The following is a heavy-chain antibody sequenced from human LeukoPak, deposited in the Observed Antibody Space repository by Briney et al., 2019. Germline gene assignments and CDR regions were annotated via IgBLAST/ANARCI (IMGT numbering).Heavy chain of an antibody. Sequence: GGTLRLSCAASGFTFSSYGMSWVRQAPGKGLEWVSAVSDSGSSTYYADSVKGRFTISRDNAKNSLYLQMNSLRAEDTAVYYCARPYSSSWYGTYYFDYWGQGTLVTVSS. CDR3: ARPYSSSWYGTYYFDY. J-gene: IGHJ4*02. V-gene: IGHV3-23*01. CDR1: GFTFSSYG. D-gene: IGHD6-13*01. CDR2: VSDSGSST.